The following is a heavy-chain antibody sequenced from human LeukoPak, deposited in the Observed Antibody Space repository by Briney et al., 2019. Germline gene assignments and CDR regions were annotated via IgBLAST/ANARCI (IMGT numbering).Heavy chain of an antibody. CDR3: ALGVLTAAGANFDY. CDR2: ISGSGGST. J-gene: IGHJ4*02. CDR1: GWTFSSYS. V-gene: IGHV3-23*01. D-gene: IGHD4/OR15-4a*01. Sequence: GGSLTLSCAASGWTFSSYSLSWVRQAPGKGLEWVSAISGSGGSTYYADSVKGRFTISRDNSKNTLYLQMNCLRAEDTAVYYCALGVLTAAGANFDYWGQGTLVTVSS.